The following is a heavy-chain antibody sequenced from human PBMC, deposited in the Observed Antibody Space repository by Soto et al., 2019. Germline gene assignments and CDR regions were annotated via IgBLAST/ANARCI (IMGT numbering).Heavy chain of an antibody. CDR2: INHSGST. V-gene: IGHV4-34*01. CDR1: GGSFSGYY. D-gene: IGHD3-10*01. Sequence: SETLYLTCAVYGGSFSGYYWSWIRQPPGKGLEWIGEINHSGSTNYNPSLKSRVTISVDTSKNQFSLKLSSVTAADTAVYYCARGSESRARFYYYYYGMDVWGQGTTVTVSS. J-gene: IGHJ6*02. CDR3: ARGSESRARFYYYYYGMDV.